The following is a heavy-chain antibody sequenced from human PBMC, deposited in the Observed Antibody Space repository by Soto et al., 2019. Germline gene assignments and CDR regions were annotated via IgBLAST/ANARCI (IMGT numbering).Heavy chain of an antibody. J-gene: IGHJ4*02. D-gene: IGHD4-17*01. CDR3: ARDPDYGNPDY. CDR1: GFTFSGYW. V-gene: IGHV3-7*01. Sequence: DVQLVESGGGLVQPGGSVRLSCAASGFTFSGYWMSWVRQAPGKGLEWVASIMKDGGTKLYEDSVRGRFTISRDNAKNSVYLEIYRLGADDTAVYYCARDPDYGNPDYWGQGTLVTVSS. CDR2: IMKDGGTK.